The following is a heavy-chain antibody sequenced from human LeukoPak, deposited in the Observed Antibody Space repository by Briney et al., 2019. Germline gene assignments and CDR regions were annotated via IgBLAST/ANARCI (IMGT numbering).Heavy chain of an antibody. J-gene: IGHJ4*02. D-gene: IGHD5-12*01. CDR2: IDPTDSYT. V-gene: IGHV5-10-1*01. CDR3: ARLPSGYSGYPYSDY. Sequence: GESLKISCKGSGYRFISYWITWVRQMPGKGLEWMGRIDPTDSYTTHSPSFQGHVTISADKSIGTAYLQWNSLKASDTAMYYCARLPSGYSGYPYSDYWGQGTLVTVSS. CDR1: GYRFISYW.